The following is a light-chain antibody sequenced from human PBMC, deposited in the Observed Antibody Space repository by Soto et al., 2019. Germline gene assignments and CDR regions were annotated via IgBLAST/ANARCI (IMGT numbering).Light chain of an antibody. J-gene: IGKJ4*02. CDR2: DAS. Sequence: DIQMTQSPSSLSASVGDRVSITCRTSQSISTHLHWYQQKPGRPPKLLIYDASTLQGGVPSRFSGGGSGTDFTLTITSLQPEDFATSCCQQSHNTPNTFGGGTRVEI. CDR1: QSISTH. V-gene: IGKV1-39*01. CDR3: QQSHNTPNT.